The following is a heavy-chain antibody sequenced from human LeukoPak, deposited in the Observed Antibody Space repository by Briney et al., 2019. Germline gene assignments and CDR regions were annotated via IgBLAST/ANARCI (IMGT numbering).Heavy chain of an antibody. CDR3: ARGAYCSSTSCYLEAFDI. V-gene: IGHV3-23*01. D-gene: IGHD2-2*01. Sequence: GGSLRLSCAASGFTFSSYAMSWVRQAPGKGLEWVSAISGLGGSTYYADSVKGRFTISRDNSKNTLCLQMNSLRAEDTAVYYCARGAYCSSTSCYLEAFDIWGQGTMVTVSS. CDR2: ISGLGGST. CDR1: GFTFSSYA. J-gene: IGHJ3*02.